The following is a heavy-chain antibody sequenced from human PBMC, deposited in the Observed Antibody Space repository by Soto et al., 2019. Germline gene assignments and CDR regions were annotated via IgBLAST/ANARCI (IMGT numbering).Heavy chain of an antibody. CDR2: IWYDGSNK. V-gene: IGHV3-33*01. D-gene: IGHD2-15*01. J-gene: IGHJ1*01. CDR3: ARDPYCSGGSCYSFSYFQH. CDR1: GFTFSSYG. Sequence: GGSLRLSCAASGFTFSSYGMHWVRQAPGKGLEWVAVIWYDGSNKYYADSVKGRFTISRDNSKNTLYLQMNSLRAEDTAVYYCARDPYCSGGSCYSFSYFQHWGQGTLVTVSS.